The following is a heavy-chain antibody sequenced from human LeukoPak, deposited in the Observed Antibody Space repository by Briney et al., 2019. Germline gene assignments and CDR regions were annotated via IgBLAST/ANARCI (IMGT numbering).Heavy chain of an antibody. CDR2: TYYRSKRYN. J-gene: IGHJ4*02. CDR3: SRVGDYGDYHPFDY. D-gene: IGHD4-17*01. V-gene: IGHV6-1*01. CDR1: GDSVSINSAA. Sequence: SQTLSLTCAISGDSVSINSAAWNWIRQSPSGGLEWLGRTYYRSKRYNDYAVSVKSRITISPDTSKKQFCLQLNSVTPEDTAVYYCSRVGDYGDYHPFDYWGQGTLVTVSS.